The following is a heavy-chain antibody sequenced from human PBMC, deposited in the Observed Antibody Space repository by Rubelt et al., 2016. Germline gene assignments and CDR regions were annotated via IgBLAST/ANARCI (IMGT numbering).Heavy chain of an antibody. CDR2: INHSGST. CDR1: GGSFSGYY. J-gene: IGHJ5*02. D-gene: IGHD6-19*01. V-gene: IGHV4-34*01. CDR3: ARLAVAGTEEGVVNPFDP. Sequence: QVQLQQWGAGLLKPSETLSLTCAVYGGSFSGYYWSWIRQPPGKGLEWLGEINHSGSTHYNQSPRLGATMSVDTASDQCTRKMSSVTAADAAVEYCARLAVAGTEEGVVNPFDPWGQGTLVTVSS.